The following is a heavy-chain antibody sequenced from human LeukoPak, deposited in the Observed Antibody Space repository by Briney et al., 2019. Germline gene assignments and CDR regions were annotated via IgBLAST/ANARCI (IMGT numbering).Heavy chain of an antibody. V-gene: IGHV4-39*01. D-gene: IGHD3-10*01. CDR2: VYYTGST. CDR3: ARVWYGSATLGWFDP. Sequence: PSETLSLTCTVSGGSISSSTYYWGWIRQPPGEGLEWIGTVYYTGSTYYNPSLRSRVTISVGTSKNQFSLKLSSVTAADTAVFYCARVWYGSATLGWFDPWGQVTLVTVSS. J-gene: IGHJ5*02. CDR1: GGSISSSTYY.